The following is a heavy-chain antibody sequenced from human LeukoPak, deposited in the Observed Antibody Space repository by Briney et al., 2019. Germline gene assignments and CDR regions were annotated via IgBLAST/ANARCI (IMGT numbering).Heavy chain of an antibody. CDR1: GYSFSTTY. CDR3: ARGGTYYPCIDY. CDR2: ISAYNGGT. J-gene: IGHJ4*01. D-gene: IGHD1-26*01. V-gene: IGHV1-18*01. Sequence: ASVKVSCKASGYSFSTTYINWVRQAPGQGLEWMGRISAYNGGTAYAQKFQGRVTMTADSSTTTAYMDLASLRSDDTAVYYCARGGTYYPCIDYWGQGTLVTVSS.